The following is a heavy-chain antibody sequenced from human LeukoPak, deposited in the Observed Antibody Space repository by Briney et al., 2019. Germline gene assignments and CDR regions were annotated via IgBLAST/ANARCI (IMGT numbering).Heavy chain of an antibody. J-gene: IGHJ4*02. V-gene: IGHV3-30-3*01. CDR3: ARGPPSIVVVPAAIDY. CDR1: GFTFSSYA. D-gene: IGHD2-2*01. Sequence: GRSLRLSCAASGFTFSSYAMHWVRQAPVKGLEWVAVISYDGSNKYYADSVKGRFTISRDNSKNTLYLQMNSLRAEDTAVYYCARGPPSIVVVPAAIDYWGQGTLVTVSS. CDR2: ISYDGSNK.